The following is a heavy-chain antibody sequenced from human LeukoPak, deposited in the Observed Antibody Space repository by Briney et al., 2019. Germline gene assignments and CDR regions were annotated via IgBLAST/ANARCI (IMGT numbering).Heavy chain of an antibody. D-gene: IGHD5-24*01. CDR3: ARAPGEMAYWDY. J-gene: IGHJ4*02. V-gene: IGHV3-7*01. CDR2: IKQDGSEK. CDR1: GFTFSTYW. Sequence: GGSLRLSCAASGFTFSTYWMSWVRQAPGKGLEWVANIKQDGSEKYYVDSVKGRFTSSRDNAKNSVYLQMNSLRAEDTAIYYCARAPGEMAYWDYWGQGTLVTVSS.